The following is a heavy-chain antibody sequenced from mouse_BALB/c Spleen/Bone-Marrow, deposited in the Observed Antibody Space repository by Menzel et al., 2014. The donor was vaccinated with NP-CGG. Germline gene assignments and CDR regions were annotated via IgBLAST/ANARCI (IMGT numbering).Heavy chain of an antibody. CDR2: ILPGSGST. CDR3: ASRVGRDYAIDY. J-gene: IGHJ4*01. D-gene: IGHD4-1*01. V-gene: IGHV1-9*01. CDR1: GYTFSSYW. Sequence: QVQLQQSGAELMKPGASVKISCKATGYTFSSYWIEWVKQRPGHGLEWIGEILPGSGSTNYNEKFKAKATFTADTSSNTAYMQLSSLTSEDSAVYYCASRVGRDYAIDYWGQGTSLTVSS.